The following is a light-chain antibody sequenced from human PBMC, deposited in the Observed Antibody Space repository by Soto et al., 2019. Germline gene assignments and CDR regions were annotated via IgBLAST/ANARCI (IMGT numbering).Light chain of an antibody. V-gene: IGLV4-69*01. J-gene: IGLJ7*01. CDR2: VNSGGSH. CDR3: QTWGTGSAIVV. Sequence: QPVLTQSPSASASLGASVKLTCTLSSGHSNYAIAWHQQQPGKGPRYLMKVNSGGSHIKGDGIPDRFSGSSSGAERYLFISSLQSEDEADYYCQTWGTGSAIVVFGGGTQLTVL. CDR1: SGHSNYA.